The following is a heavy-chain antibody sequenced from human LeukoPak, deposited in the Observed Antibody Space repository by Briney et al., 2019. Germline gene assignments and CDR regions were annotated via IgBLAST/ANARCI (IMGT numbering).Heavy chain of an antibody. CDR2: IYYSGST. V-gene: IGHV4-59*08. CDR1: GGSISSYY. Sequence: SETLSVTCTVSGGSISSYYSSWIRQPPGKGLEWIGYIYYSGSTNYNPSLKSRVTISVDTSKNQFSLKLSSVTAADTAVYYCARATPLGGNSFDYWGQGTLVTVSS. D-gene: IGHD4-23*01. J-gene: IGHJ4*02. CDR3: ARATPLGGNSFDY.